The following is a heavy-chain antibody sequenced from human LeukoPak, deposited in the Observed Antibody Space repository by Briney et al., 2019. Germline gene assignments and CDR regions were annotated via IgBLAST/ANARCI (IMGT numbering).Heavy chain of an antibody. Sequence: ASVKVSCKASGYTFTSYYMHWVRQAPGQGLEWMGIINPSGGSTSYAQKFQGGVTMTRDTSTSTVYMELSSLRSEDTAVYYCARDLGCSGGSCYGITDPPWGQGTLVTVSS. D-gene: IGHD2-15*01. CDR2: INPSGGST. CDR3: ARDLGCSGGSCYGITDPP. J-gene: IGHJ5*02. CDR1: GYTFTSYY. V-gene: IGHV1-46*01.